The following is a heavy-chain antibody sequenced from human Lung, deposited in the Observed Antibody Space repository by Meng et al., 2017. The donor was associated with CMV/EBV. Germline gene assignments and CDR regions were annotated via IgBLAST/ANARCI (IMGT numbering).Heavy chain of an antibody. CDR1: GFTFSSYW. V-gene: IGHV3-74*01. CDR2: INSDGSST. Sequence: GGSXRLXCAASGFTFSSYWMHWVRQAPGKGLVWVSRINSDGSSTSYADSVKGRFTISRDNAKNTVYLQMNSLRAEDTAVYNCARVHRQYYYDGMDVWGQGTTVTVSS. CDR3: ARVHRQYYYDGMDV. J-gene: IGHJ6*02.